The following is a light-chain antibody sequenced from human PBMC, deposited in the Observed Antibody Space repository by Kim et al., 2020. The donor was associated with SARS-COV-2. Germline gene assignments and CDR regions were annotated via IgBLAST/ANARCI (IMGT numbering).Light chain of an antibody. Sequence: SAPVGDRVTITCRASQSISSWLAWYQQKPGKAPKLLIYKASSLESGVPSRFSGSGSGTEFTLTISSLQPDDFATYYCQQYNSYLYTFGQGTKLEIK. V-gene: IGKV1-5*03. J-gene: IGKJ2*01. CDR3: QQYNSYLYT. CDR1: QSISSW. CDR2: KAS.